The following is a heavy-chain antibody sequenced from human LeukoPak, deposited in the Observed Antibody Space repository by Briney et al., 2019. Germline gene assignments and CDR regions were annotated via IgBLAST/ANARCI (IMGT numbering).Heavy chain of an antibody. CDR3: AKRTSGSWSSFDF. Sequence: GGSLRLSCAASRFTFSGYAMNWVRQAPGKGLEWVSTISSSGGSTYYADSMKGRFTVSRDNSKNTLYLQVNSLRAEDTAVYYCAKRTSGSWSSFDFWGQGTLVTVSS. V-gene: IGHV3-23*01. D-gene: IGHD6-13*01. CDR2: ISSSGGST. CDR1: RFTFSGYA. J-gene: IGHJ4*02.